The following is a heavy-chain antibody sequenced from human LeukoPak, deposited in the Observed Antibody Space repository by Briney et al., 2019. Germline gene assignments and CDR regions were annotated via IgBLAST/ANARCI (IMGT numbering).Heavy chain of an antibody. D-gene: IGHD3-10*01. J-gene: IGHJ5*02. Sequence: HGESLKISCKGSGYSFTSYWIGWVRQLPGKGLEWMGIIYPGDSDTRYSPSFQGQVTISADKSMSTTYLQWSSLKDSDTAIYYCARTGFYGSGSYSRNNWFAPWGQGTLVTVSS. V-gene: IGHV5-51*01. CDR3: ARTGFYGSGSYSRNNWFAP. CDR1: GYSFTSYW. CDR2: IYPGDSDT.